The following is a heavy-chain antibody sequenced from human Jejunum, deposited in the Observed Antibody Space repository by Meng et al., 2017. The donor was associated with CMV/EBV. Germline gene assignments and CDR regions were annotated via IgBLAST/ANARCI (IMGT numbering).Heavy chain of an antibody. V-gene: IGHV3-23*01. Sequence: VVSGFSFNSCAMRWVRQAPGNGLEWVSSISSSGSTTFYADFVGGRFTISRDISKSTLYLQMNSLRAEDTAVYYCAKVSVSGGYYVDSWGQGTLVTVSS. CDR1: GFSFNSCA. CDR2: ISSSGSTT. CDR3: AKVSVSGGYYVDS. D-gene: IGHD1-26*01. J-gene: IGHJ4*02.